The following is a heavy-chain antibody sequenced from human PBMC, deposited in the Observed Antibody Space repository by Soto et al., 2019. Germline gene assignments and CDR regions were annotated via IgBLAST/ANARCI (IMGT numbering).Heavy chain of an antibody. CDR3: AKDLAGEYYFDY. CDR1: GFTFSSYG. J-gene: IGHJ4*02. D-gene: IGHD3-16*01. V-gene: IGHV3-30*18. Sequence: GGSLRLSCEASGFTFSSYGMHWVRQAPGRGLEWVAVISYDGSNKYYADSVKGRFTISRDNSKNTVYLQMNSLRVEDTAVYSCAKDLAGEYYFDYWGQGTLVTVSS. CDR2: ISYDGSNK.